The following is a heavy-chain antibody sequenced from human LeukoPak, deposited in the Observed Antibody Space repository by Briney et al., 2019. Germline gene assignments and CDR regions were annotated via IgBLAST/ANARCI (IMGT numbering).Heavy chain of an antibody. CDR1: GFTFSSYA. Sequence: PGGSLRLSCAASGFTFSSYAMSWLRQAPGKGLDWVSAISGSGGSIYYADSVKGRFTISRDNSKNTLYLQMNSLRAEDTAVYYCAKQVGFGEFDYWGQGTLVTVSS. J-gene: IGHJ4*02. CDR2: ISGSGGSI. D-gene: IGHD3-10*01. CDR3: AKQVGFGEFDY. V-gene: IGHV3-23*01.